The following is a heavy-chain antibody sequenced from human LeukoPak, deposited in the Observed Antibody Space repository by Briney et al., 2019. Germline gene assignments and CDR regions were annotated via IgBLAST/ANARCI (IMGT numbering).Heavy chain of an antibody. Sequence: SQTLSLTCTVSGVSISSGGYYWSWIRQHPGKGLEWIGYIYYSGSTYYNPSLKSRFTISVDTSKNQFSLKLSSVTAADTAVYYCAREVSYDSSGYYFDYWAREPWSPSPQ. CDR1: GVSISSGGYY. J-gene: IGHJ4*02. D-gene: IGHD3-22*01. CDR3: AREVSYDSSGYYFDY. V-gene: IGHV4-31*03. CDR2: IYYSGST.